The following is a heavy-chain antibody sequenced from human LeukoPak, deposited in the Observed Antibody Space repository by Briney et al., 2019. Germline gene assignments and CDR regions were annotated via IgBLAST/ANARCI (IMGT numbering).Heavy chain of an antibody. D-gene: IGHD2-2*01. J-gene: IGHJ4*02. CDR3: AREDCSSTSCYFDY. V-gene: IGHV3-64*01. CDR2: ISSNGGST. CDR1: GFTFSSYA. Sequence: GGSLRLSCAASGFTFSSYAMHWVRQAPGKGLEYVSAISSNGGSTYYANSVKGRFTISRDNSKNTLYLQMGSLRAEDMAVYYCAREDCSSTSCYFDYLGQGTLVTVSS.